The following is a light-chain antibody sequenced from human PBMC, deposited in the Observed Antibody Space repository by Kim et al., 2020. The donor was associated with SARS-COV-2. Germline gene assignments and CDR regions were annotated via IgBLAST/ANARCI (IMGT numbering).Light chain of an antibody. CDR2: DAF. J-gene: IGKJ3*01. V-gene: IGKV1-33*01. CDR1: QDISNY. CDR3: QQYHILPVFT. Sequence: IQMTQSPSSLSASVGDRVTITCQASQDISNYLSWYQHKPGEAPKLLMYDAFKLETGVPSRFSGSGSGTHFTFTISSLEPEDIATYYCQQYHILPVFTFGPGTKVDIK.